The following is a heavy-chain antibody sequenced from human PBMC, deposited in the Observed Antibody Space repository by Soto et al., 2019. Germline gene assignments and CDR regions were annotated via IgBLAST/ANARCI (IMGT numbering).Heavy chain of an antibody. D-gene: IGHD5-18*01. V-gene: IGHV1-69*13. CDR1: GGTFSSYA. Sequence: SVKVSCKASGGTFSSYAISWVRQAPGQGLEWMGGIIPIFGTANYAQKFQGRVTITADESTSTAYMELSSLRSEDTAVYYCARRRDTAMVPKNYYYYGMDVWGQGTTVTVSS. CDR2: IIPIFGTA. J-gene: IGHJ6*02. CDR3: ARRRDTAMVPKNYYYYGMDV.